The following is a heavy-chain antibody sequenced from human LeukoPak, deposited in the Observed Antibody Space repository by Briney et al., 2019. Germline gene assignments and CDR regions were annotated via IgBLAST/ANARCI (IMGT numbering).Heavy chain of an antibody. Sequence: VASVKVSCKASGYTFTSYYMHWVRQAPGQGLEWMGIINPSGGSTSYAQKFQGRVTMTRDTSTSTVYMELSSLRSEDTAAYYCARDRYYYDSSGYIRGISFDYWGQGALVTVSS. V-gene: IGHV1-46*01. CDR2: INPSGGST. J-gene: IGHJ4*02. D-gene: IGHD3-22*01. CDR1: GYTFTSYY. CDR3: ARDRYYYDSSGYIRGISFDY.